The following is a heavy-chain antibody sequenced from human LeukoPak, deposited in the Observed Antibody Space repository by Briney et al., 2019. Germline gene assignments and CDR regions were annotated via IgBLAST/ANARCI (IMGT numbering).Heavy chain of an antibody. CDR1: GYTFTSYA. CDR3: AREGTMVRGVVNGIGY. D-gene: IGHD3-10*01. J-gene: IGHJ4*02. CDR2: INTNTGNP. V-gene: IGHV7-4-1*02. Sequence: GASVKVSCKASGYTFTSYAMNWVRQAPGQGLEWMGWINTNTGNPTYAQGFTGRFVFSLDTSVSTAYLQISSLKAEDTAVYYCAREGTMVRGVVNGIGYWGQGTLVTVSS.